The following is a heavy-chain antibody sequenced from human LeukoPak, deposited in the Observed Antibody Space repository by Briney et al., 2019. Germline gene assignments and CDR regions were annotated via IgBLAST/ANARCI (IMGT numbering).Heavy chain of an antibody. Sequence: GGSLRLSCAASGFTFSSFWMHWVCQAPGKGLVWVSRINPDGSTTNYADSVKGRFTISRDNAKNTLYLQMNSLRAEDTAVYYCARTGLWRFDYWGQGALVTVSS. J-gene: IGHJ4*02. D-gene: IGHD2/OR15-2a*01. CDR2: INPDGSTT. V-gene: IGHV3-74*01. CDR3: ARTGLWRFDY. CDR1: GFTFSSFW.